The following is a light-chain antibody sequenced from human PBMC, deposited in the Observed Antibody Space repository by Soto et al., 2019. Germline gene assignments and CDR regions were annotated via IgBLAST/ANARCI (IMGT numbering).Light chain of an antibody. J-gene: IGLJ1*01. CDR2: DVS. CDR3: GSYTSSSTYV. CDR1: SSDVGGYNY. V-gene: IGLV2-14*01. Sequence: QSALTQPASVSGSPGQSITISCTGTSSDVGGYNYVSWYQQHPGKAPKLMIYDVSNRPSGVSNRFSGSKSGNTASLTISGVQAEDEADYYCGSYTSSSTYVFGTGTKVTVL.